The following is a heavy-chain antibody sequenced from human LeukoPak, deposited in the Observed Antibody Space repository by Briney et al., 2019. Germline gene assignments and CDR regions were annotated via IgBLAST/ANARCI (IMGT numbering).Heavy chain of an antibody. CDR1: GYIFTNDW. D-gene: IGHD6-13*01. Sequence: GESLKISCKASGYIFTNDWIGWVRQMPGKGLEWMGIIYPGDSDTRYSPSFQGQVTFSADKSINTAYLKWSSLKASDTAMYYCARLGGIAAPGGAWFDYWGQGTLVTVSS. J-gene: IGHJ4*02. CDR2: IYPGDSDT. V-gene: IGHV5-51*01. CDR3: ARLGGIAAPGGAWFDY.